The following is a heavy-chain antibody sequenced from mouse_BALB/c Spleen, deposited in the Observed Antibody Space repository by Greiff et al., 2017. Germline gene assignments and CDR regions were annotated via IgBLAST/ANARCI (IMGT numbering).Heavy chain of an antibody. V-gene: IGHV1-14*01. D-gene: IGHD2-4*01. CDR1: GYTFTSYV. J-gene: IGHJ3*01. Sequence: EVQLQQSGPELVKPGASVKMSCKASGYTFTSYVMHWVKQKPGQGLEWIGYINPYNDGTKYNEKFKGKATLTSDKSSSTAYMELSSLTSEDSAVYYCAREGDDYDGGFAYWGQGTLVTVSA. CDR2: INPYNDGT. CDR3: AREGDDYDGGFAY.